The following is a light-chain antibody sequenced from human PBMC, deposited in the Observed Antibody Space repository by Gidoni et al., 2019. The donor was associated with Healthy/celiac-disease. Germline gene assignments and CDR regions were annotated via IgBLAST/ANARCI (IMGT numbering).Light chain of an antibody. V-gene: IGKV4-1*01. CDR3: QQYYSPTWT. CDR1: QSVLYSSNNKNY. CDR2: WAA. J-gene: IGKJ1*01. Sequence: DIVMTQSPDSLAVSLGERATINCKSSQSVLYSSNNKNYLAWYQQQPGQPHELLIYWAATRESGVPDRFSGSGSGTDFTFTISSLQAEDVAVYYCQQYYSPTWTFGQGTKVEIK.